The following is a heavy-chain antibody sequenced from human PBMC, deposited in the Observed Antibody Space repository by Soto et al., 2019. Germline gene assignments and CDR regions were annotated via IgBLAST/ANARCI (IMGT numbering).Heavy chain of an antibody. CDR3: ARHLSLGDDYIWGRVRRHPATGGAFDS. CDR1: GGSISSYY. Sequence: PSETLSLTCTVSGGSISSYYWSWIRQPPGKGLEWIGYIYYSGSTNYNPSLKSRVTISVDTSKNQFSLKLSSVTAADTAVYYCARHLSLGDDYIWGRVRRHPATGGAFDSWGQGTMVTVAS. V-gene: IGHV4-59*08. D-gene: IGHD3-16*01. CDR2: IYYSGST. J-gene: IGHJ3*02.